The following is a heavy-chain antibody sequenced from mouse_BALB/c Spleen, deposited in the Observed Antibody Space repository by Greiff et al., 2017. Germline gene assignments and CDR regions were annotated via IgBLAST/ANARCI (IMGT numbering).Heavy chain of an antibody. CDR1: GYSITSDYA. CDR2: ISYSGST. CDR3: ARERYGEGRAMDY. V-gene: IGHV3-2*02. J-gene: IGHJ4*01. Sequence: EVQLQQSGPGLVKPSQSLSLTCTVTGYSITSDYAWYWIRQFPGNKLEWMGYISYSGSTSYNPSLKSRISIARDTSKNQFFLQLHSVTTEDTATYYGARERYGEGRAMDYWGQGTSVTVSS. D-gene: IGHD1-2*01.